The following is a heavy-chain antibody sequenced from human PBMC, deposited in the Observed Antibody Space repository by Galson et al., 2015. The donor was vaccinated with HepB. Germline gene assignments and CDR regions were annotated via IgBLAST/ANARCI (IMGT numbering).Heavy chain of an antibody. CDR1: GGSISSGYY. CDR2: IYYNGIT. J-gene: IGHJ4*02. CDR3: AREWGSGRPDY. D-gene: IGHD3-10*01. V-gene: IGHV4-31*03. Sequence: TLSLTCTVSGGSISSGYYWSWIRQHPGGGLEWIGYIYYNGITFYNPSLKSRITISVDTSKNQFSLKLSSVTAADTAVYYCAREWGSGRPDYWGQGTLSPSPQ.